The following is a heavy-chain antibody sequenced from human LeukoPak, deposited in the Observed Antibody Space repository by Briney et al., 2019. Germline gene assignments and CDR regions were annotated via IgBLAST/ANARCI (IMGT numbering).Heavy chain of an antibody. CDR2: IYDRGT. D-gene: IGHD6-13*01. V-gene: IGHV4-61*03. CDR3: ANTRDSGSGYS. J-gene: IGHJ5*02. CDR1: GGSVSFNTYY. Sequence: PSETLSLTCTVSGGSVSFNTYYWSWIRQSPGKGLEWIVSIYDRGTNHNPSLRSRVTMSVDTSKNHFSLSLSSVTAADTAIYYCANTRDSGSGYSWGQGTLVTVSS.